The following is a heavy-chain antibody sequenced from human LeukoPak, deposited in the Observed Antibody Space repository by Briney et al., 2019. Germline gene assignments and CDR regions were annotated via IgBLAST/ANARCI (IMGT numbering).Heavy chain of an antibody. CDR3: AREEYGSGSYYYYYGMDV. V-gene: IGHV1-69*04. CDR1: GGTFSSYA. J-gene: IGHJ6*02. D-gene: IGHD3-10*01. Sequence: SVKVSCKASGGTFSSYAISWVRQAPGQGLEWMGRIIPILGIANYAQKFQGRVTITADKSTSTAYMELSSLRSEDTAVYYCAREEYGSGSYYYYYGMDVWGQGTTVTVSS. CDR2: IIPILGIA.